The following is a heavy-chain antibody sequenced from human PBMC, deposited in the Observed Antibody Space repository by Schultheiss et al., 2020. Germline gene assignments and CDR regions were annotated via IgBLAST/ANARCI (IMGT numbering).Heavy chain of an antibody. V-gene: IGHV4-30-4*01. Sequence: SGTLSLTCTVSGGSISSGDYYWSWIRQPPGKGLEWIGYIYYSGSTYYNPSLKSRVTISVDTSKNQFSLKLSSVTAADTAVYYCARVEGLGAFDIWGQGTMVIVS. CDR1: GGSISSGDYY. J-gene: IGHJ3*02. CDR3: ARVEGLGAFDI. CDR2: IYYSGST. D-gene: IGHD3-16*01.